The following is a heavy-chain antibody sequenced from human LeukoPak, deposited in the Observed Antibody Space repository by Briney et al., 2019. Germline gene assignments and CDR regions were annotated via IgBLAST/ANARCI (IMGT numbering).Heavy chain of an antibody. CDR2: ISTSGST. V-gene: IGHV4-4*07. CDR1: GASISNYY. Sequence: PSETLSLTCTVSGASISNYYWSWIRQPAGKGLEWIGRISTSGSTNYNPSLKSRVTMSVDTSKNQFSLKLSSVTAADTAVYYCARGLASGYPPIPFDYWGQGTQVTVSS. D-gene: IGHD3-3*01. J-gene: IGHJ4*02. CDR3: ARGLASGYPPIPFDY.